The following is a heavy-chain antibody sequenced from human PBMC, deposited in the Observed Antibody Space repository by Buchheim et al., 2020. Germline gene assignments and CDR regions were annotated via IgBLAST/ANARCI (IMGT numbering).Heavy chain of an antibody. V-gene: IGHV3-33*01. D-gene: IGHD5-18*01. CDR1: GFTFSSYG. CDR3: ARDSADTAMSYYYYYYGMDV. CDR2: IWYDGSNK. Sequence: QVQLVESGGGVVQPGRSLRLSCAASGFTFSSYGMHWVRQAPGKGLEWVAVIWYDGSNKYYADSVKGRFTISRDNSKNTMYLQMNSLRAEDTAVYYCARDSADTAMSYYYYYYGMDVWGQGTT. J-gene: IGHJ6*02.